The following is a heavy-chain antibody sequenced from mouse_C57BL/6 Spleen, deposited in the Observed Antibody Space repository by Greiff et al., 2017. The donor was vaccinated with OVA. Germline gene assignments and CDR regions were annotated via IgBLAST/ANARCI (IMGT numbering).Heavy chain of an antibody. CDR2: IWTGGGT. CDR3: DRIFNYGNYWYFDV. Sequence: QVQLQQSGPGLVAPSQSLSITCTVSGFSLTSYAISWVRQPPGKGLEWLGVIWTGGGTNYNSALKSRLSISKDNSKSQVFLKMNSLQTDDTARYYCDRIFNYGNYWYFDVWGTGTTVTVSS. CDR1: GFSLTSYA. D-gene: IGHD2-1*01. J-gene: IGHJ1*03. V-gene: IGHV2-9-1*01.